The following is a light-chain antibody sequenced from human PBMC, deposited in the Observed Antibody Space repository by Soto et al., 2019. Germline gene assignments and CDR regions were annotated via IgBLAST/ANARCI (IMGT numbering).Light chain of an antibody. CDR3: QQSYSSPPT. CDR2: GAS. J-gene: IGKJ1*01. CDR1: QSVSNNY. V-gene: IGKV3-20*01. Sequence: EIVVTQSPGTLSLSPGERATLSCRASQSVSNNYLAWYQQKPGQGPRLLIYGASTRATGIPARFSGSGSGTDFTLTISSLQPEDFATYYCQQSYSSPPTFGQGTKVDIK.